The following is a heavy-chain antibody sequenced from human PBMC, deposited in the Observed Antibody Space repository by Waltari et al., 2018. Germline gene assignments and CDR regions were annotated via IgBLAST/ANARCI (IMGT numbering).Heavy chain of an antibody. CDR1: GYLCTSHD. V-gene: IGHV1-8*01. CDR3: ARGLSSSWFGMDV. CDR2: MNPESGNT. D-gene: IGHD6-13*01. J-gene: IGHJ6*02. Sequence: QVQLVQSGAEVKKPGASVKVSCQASGYLCTSHDINWVRQATGQGPEWLGWMNPESGNTGYAQKFQGRVTMTRDTSTTTAYMELSSLRSDDTAVYFCARGLSSSWFGMDVWGQGTAVTVSS.